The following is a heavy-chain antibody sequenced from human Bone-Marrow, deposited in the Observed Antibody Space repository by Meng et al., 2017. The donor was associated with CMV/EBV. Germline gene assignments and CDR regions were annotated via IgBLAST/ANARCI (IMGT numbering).Heavy chain of an antibody. CDR1: GYTFTSYD. V-gene: IGHV1-8*03. D-gene: IGHD3-3*01. Sequence: ASVKVSCKASGYTFTSYDINWVRQATGQGLEWMGWMNPNSGNTGYAQKFQGRVTITRNTSISTAYMELSSLRSEDTAVYYCARGVARTYYDLWSGCGDVWGRGTTVTVSS. CDR2: MNPNSGNT. J-gene: IGHJ6*02. CDR3: ARGVARTYYDLWSGCGDV.